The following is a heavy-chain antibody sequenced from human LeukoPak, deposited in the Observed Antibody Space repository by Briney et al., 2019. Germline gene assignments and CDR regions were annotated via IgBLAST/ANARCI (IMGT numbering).Heavy chain of an antibody. Sequence: GGSLRLSCAASGFTFSSYAMSWVRQAPGKGLEWVSTISGRGDSTYYADSVKGRFTISRDSSKNTLYLQMNSLRAEDTAVYYCAKDERSSSSWYVGNWFDPWGQGTPVTVSS. CDR2: ISGRGDST. CDR1: GFTFSSYA. CDR3: AKDERSSSSWYVGNWFDP. D-gene: IGHD6-13*01. V-gene: IGHV3-23*01. J-gene: IGHJ5*02.